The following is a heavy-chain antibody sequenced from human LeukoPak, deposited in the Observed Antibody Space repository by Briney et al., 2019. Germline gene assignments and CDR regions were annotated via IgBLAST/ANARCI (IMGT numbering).Heavy chain of an antibody. V-gene: IGHV3-23*01. Sequence: GGPLRLSCAASGFTFSSYAMSWVRQAPGKGLEWVSAISASGGSTYYADSVKGRFTISRDNSKNTLFLQMNSLRAEDTAVYYCAKDHSSGWPYCFPYWGQGTLVTVSS. CDR3: AKDHSSGWPYCFPY. CDR1: GFTFSSYA. J-gene: IGHJ4*02. CDR2: ISASGGST. D-gene: IGHD6-19*01.